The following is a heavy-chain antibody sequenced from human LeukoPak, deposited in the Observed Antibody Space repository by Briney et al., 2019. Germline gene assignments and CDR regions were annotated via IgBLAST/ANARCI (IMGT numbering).Heavy chain of an antibody. CDR2: IYTSGST. CDR3: ANSIDFDYGDYYFDY. D-gene: IGHD4-17*01. Sequence: SETLSLTCTVSGGSISSGSYYWSWIRQPAGKGLEWIGRIYTSGSTNYNPSLKSRVTISLDTSKNQFSLKLSSVTAADTAVYYCANSIDFDYGDYYFDYWGQGALVTVSS. CDR1: GGSISSGSYY. J-gene: IGHJ4*02. V-gene: IGHV4-61*02.